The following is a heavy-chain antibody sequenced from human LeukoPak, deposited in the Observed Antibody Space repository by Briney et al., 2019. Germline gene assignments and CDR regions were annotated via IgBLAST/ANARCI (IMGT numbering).Heavy chain of an antibody. CDR3: ARDVVVVAATGPWFDP. CDR1: GGTFSSYA. Sequence: GASVKVSCKASGGTFSSYAISRVRQAPGQGLEWMGGIIPIFGTANYAQKFQGRVTITADESTSTAYMELSSLRSEDTAVYYCARDVVVVAATGPWFDPWGQGTLVTVSS. CDR2: IIPIFGTA. V-gene: IGHV1-69*13. J-gene: IGHJ5*02. D-gene: IGHD2-15*01.